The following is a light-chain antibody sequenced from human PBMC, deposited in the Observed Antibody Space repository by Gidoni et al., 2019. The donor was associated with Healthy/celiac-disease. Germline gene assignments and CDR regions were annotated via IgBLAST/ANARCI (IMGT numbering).Light chain of an antibody. V-gene: IGKV1-9*01. J-gene: IGKJ4*01. CDR2: AAS. CDR3: QQLNSYPPA. CDR1: QGISSY. Sequence: DIQLTQSPSFLSASVGDRVTITCRASQGISSYLAWYQQKPGKAPKLLIYAASTLQSGVPSRFSGRGSGTEFTLTISSLQPEDFATYYCQQLNSYPPAFXGXTKVEIK.